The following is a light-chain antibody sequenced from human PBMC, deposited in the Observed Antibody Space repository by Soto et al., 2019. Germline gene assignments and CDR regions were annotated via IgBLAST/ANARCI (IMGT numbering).Light chain of an antibody. V-gene: IGKV3-15*01. CDR1: QSISSS. Sequence: EIVMTQSPATLSVSPGQSATLSCRASQSISSSKLAWYQQNPGQAPRLLMYGASNRATGIPARFSGSGSGTEFTLTISSLLSEDFAVYYCQQYDYWPRTFGQGTKVEIK. CDR3: QQYDYWPRT. CDR2: GAS. J-gene: IGKJ1*01.